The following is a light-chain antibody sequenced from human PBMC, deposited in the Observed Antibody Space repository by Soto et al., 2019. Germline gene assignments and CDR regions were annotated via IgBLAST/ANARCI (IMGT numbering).Light chain of an antibody. J-gene: IGKJ1*01. CDR1: QSVTSNY. V-gene: IGKV3D-20*02. CDR2: GAS. Sequence: EIVLTQSPGTLSLSPGVRATLSCRASQSVTSNYLAWYQQKPGQAPRLLIYGASTRATGIPARFSGSGSGTDFTLTISSLEPEDFAVYYCQQRSNWPPWTFGQGTKVDI. CDR3: QQRSNWPPWT.